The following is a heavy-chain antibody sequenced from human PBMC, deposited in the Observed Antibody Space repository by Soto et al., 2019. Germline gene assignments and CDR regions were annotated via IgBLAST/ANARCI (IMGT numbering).Heavy chain of an antibody. CDR1: GGSVSSGSYY. V-gene: IGHV4-61*01. CDR2: IYYNGRTSGST. Sequence: SETLSLTCTVSGGSVSSGSYYWSWIRQSPGEGLEWIGYIYYNGRTSGSTNYNPSLESRVTMSVDPSKNQFSLRLSSVTAADTAVYYCARNEYVSVWYPFDYWGQGILATVSS. CDR3: ARNEYVSVWYPFDY. D-gene: IGHD6-19*01. J-gene: IGHJ4*02.